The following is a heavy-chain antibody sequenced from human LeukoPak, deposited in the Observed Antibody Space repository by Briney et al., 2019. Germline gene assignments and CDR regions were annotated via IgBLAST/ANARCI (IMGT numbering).Heavy chain of an antibody. J-gene: IGHJ3*02. CDR1: GLTVSSSY. V-gene: IGHV3-53*01. CDR2: IYNDGST. CDR3: ARNILFAFDI. D-gene: IGHD2/OR15-2a*01. Sequence: PGGSLRLSCAASGLTVSSSYMSWVRQAAGRGLEWVSIIYNDGSTYYADSMKGRFTISSDNSKNTLYLQVNSLRAEDTAMYYCARNILFAFDIWGQGTMVTVSS.